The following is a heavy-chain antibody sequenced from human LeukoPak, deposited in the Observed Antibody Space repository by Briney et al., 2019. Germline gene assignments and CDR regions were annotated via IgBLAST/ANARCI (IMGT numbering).Heavy chain of an antibody. J-gene: IGHJ4*02. Sequence: PGGSLRLSCVASGFTFSDYGIHWVRQAPGKGLEWVAVISFDGNRKYYADSVKGRFTVSRDNSKNTLYLQMNTLRTEDTALYYCAKDGLAARRGVSYYFDYWGQGTLVTVSS. CDR2: ISFDGNRK. CDR3: AKDGLAARRGVSYYFDY. D-gene: IGHD6-6*01. V-gene: IGHV3-30*18. CDR1: GFTFSDYG.